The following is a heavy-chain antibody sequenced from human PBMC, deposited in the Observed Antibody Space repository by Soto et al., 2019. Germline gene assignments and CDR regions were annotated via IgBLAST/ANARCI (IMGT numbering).Heavy chain of an antibody. CDR3: ARGRSKVAARHEFDY. Sequence: PSETLSLTCTVSGDSISSYYWSWIRQPPGKGLEWIGYIYYSGGTNYNPSLKSRVTISVDTSKNQFSLKLSSVTAADTAVYYCARGRSKVAARHEFDYWGQGTLVTVSS. CDR2: IYYSGGT. D-gene: IGHD6-13*01. CDR1: GDSISSYY. V-gene: IGHV4-59*01. J-gene: IGHJ4*02.